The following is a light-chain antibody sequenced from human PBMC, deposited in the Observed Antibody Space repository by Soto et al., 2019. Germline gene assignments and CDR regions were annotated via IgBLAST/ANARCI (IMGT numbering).Light chain of an antibody. Sequence: DIVMTQSPDSLAVSLGERATINCKSSQSVLYSSNNKNYLAWYQQKPGQPPKLLIYWASTRESGVPDRFSGSGSGLDFTLTISSLQAEDLAVYYCQQYYRPWTFGQGTKVEIK. CDR1: QSVLYSSNNKNY. V-gene: IGKV4-1*01. J-gene: IGKJ1*01. CDR2: WAS. CDR3: QQYYRPWT.